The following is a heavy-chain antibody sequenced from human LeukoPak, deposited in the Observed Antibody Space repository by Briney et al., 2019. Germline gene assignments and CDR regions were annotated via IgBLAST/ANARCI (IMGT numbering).Heavy chain of an antibody. Sequence: SETLSLTCSVSGGPISAYYWSCIRHRPGKGVERVGDIYYSGRTHYKPSLKSRVTISVDSPKNTFSLYLCTVSPPHTAVYYCARQLYSNFNYYEYWGQGALVTVSS. CDR2: IYYSGRT. CDR3: ARQLYSNFNYYEY. J-gene: IGHJ4*02. D-gene: IGHD4-11*01. CDR1: GGPISAYY. V-gene: IGHV4-59*08.